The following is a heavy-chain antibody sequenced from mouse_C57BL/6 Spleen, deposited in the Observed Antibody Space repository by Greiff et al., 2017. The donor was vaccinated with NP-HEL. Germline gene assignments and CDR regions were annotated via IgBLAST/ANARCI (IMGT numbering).Heavy chain of an antibody. CDR3: ASPIYYGNYDAMDD. J-gene: IGHJ4*01. CDR2: LYPRSGNT. Sequence: QVQLQQSGAELARPGASVKLSCKASGYTFTSYGISWVKQRTGQGLEWIGELYPRSGNTYYNEQFTGKATLTADKSSSTAYRELRSLTSEDSAVYVGASPIYYGNYDAMDDWGQGTSVTVSS. V-gene: IGHV1-81*01. CDR1: GYTFTSYG. D-gene: IGHD2-1*01.